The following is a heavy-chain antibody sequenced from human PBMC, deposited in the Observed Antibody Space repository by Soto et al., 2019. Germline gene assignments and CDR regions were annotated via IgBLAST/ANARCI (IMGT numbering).Heavy chain of an antibody. CDR1: GFTFRSYA. CDR2: ISNDGSNK. CDR3: AKESVVGNYYYYGLDV. J-gene: IGHJ6*02. V-gene: IGHV3-30*18. Sequence: QVQLVESGGGVVQPGRSLRLSCAASGFTFRSYAMHWARQAPGKGLEWVTVISNDGSNKYYVDSVKGRFTISRDNSKNTLYLQMNSLRAEDTAVYYCAKESVVGNYYYYGLDVWGQGTTVTVSS. D-gene: IGHD6-6*01.